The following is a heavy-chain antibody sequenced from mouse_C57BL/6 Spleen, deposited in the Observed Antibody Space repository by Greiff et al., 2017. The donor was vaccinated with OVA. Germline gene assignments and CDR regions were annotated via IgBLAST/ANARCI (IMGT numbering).Heavy chain of an antibody. CDR1: GFTFSDYY. CDR2: ISNGGGST. CDR3: ASQQGSPYYALDD. J-gene: IGHJ4*01. V-gene: IGHV5-12*01. Sequence: EVKLMESGGGLVQPGGSLKLSCAASGFTFSDYYMYWVRQTPEKRLEWVAYISNGGGSTYYPDTLKGRFTISRDNTKNTLYLQMSRLKSEDTAMYYCASQQGSPYYALDDWGQGTSVTVSS.